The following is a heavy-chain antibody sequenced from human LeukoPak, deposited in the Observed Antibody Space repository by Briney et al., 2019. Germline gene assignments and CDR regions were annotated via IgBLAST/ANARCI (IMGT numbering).Heavy chain of an antibody. V-gene: IGHV1-69*05. Sequence: GASVKVSCKASGGTFSSYAISWVRQAPGQGLEWMGRIIPIFGTANYAQKFQGRVTITTDESTSTAYMELSSLRSEDTAVYYCARGHKNKLYYDFWSGYDRALNWFDPWGRGTLVTVSS. CDR3: ARGHKNKLYYDFWSGYDRALNWFDP. CDR2: IIPIFGTA. J-gene: IGHJ5*02. D-gene: IGHD3-3*01. CDR1: GGTFSSYA.